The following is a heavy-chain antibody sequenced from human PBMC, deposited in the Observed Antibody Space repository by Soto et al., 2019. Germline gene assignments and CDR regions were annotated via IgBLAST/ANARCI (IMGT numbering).Heavy chain of an antibody. CDR3: ARASSSWYKSAFEH. CDR2: IYHNGSP. CDR1: GGSISSTNW. Sequence: SETLSLTCVVSGGSISSTNWWTWVRQPPGKRLEWIGEIYHNGSPTYSPSFQGQVTISADKSTSTAYLQWSSLKASDSAMYYCARASSSWYKSAFEHWGQGTLVTVSS. V-gene: IGHV4-4*02. D-gene: IGHD6-13*01. J-gene: IGHJ4*02.